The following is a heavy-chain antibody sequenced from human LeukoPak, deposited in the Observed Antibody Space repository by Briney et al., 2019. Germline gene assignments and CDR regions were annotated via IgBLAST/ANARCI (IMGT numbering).Heavy chain of an antibody. J-gene: IGHJ6*03. CDR3: ARDSEALSYMDV. Sequence: GGSLRLSCAASGFTFSSYSMNWVRQAPGKGLEWVSSISSSSSYIYYADSVKGRFTISRDKDKTSLYLQMHSLRAEDTAVYYCARDSEALSYMDVWGKGTTVTVSS. D-gene: IGHD2/OR15-2a*01. CDR2: ISSSSSYI. V-gene: IGHV3-21*01. CDR1: GFTFSSYS.